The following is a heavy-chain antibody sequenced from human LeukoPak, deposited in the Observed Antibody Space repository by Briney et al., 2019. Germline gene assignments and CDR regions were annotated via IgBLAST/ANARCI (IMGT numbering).Heavy chain of an antibody. CDR3: ARGYVWGSYRLDY. D-gene: IGHD3-16*02. J-gene: IGHJ4*02. CDR2: ISYDGSNK. Sequence: PGGSLRLSCAASGFTFSSYAMHWVRQAPGKGLEWVAVISYDGSNKYYADSVKGRFTISRDNSKNTLYLQMSSLRAEDTAVYYCARGYVWGSYRLDYWGQGTLVTVSS. CDR1: GFTFSSYA. V-gene: IGHV3-30-3*01.